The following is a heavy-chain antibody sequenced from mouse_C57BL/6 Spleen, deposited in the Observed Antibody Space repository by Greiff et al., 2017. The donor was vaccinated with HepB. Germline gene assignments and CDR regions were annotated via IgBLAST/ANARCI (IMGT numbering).Heavy chain of an antibody. V-gene: IGHV1-20*01. J-gene: IGHJ4*01. CDR3: ASLYYGNDYAMDY. Sequence: VQLKESGPELVKPGDSVKISCKASGYSFTGYFMNWVMQSHGKSLEWIGRINPYNGDTFYNQKFKGKATLTVDKSSSTAHMELRSLTSEDSAVYYCASLYYGNDYAMDYWGQGTSVTVSS. D-gene: IGHD2-1*01. CDR2: INPYNGDT. CDR1: GYSFTGYF.